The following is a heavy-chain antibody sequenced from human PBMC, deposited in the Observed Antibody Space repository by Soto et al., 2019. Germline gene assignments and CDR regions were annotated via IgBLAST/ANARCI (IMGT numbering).Heavy chain of an antibody. J-gene: IGHJ3*02. CDR3: TTEDIVVVVAATSGTFDI. CDR1: GFTFSNAW. D-gene: IGHD2-15*01. V-gene: IGHV3-15*01. CDR2: IKSKTDGGTT. Sequence: GGSLRLSCAASGFTFSNAWMSWVRQAPGKGLEWVGRIKSKTDGGTTDYAAPVKGRFTISRDDSKNTLYLQMNSLKTEDTAVYYCTTEDIVVVVAATSGTFDIWGQGTMVTVSS.